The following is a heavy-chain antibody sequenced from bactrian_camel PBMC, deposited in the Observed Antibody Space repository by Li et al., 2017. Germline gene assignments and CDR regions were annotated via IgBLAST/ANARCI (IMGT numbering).Heavy chain of an antibody. CDR2: IFGDGAT. J-gene: IGHJ4*01. V-gene: IGHV3S53*01. CDR3: VQCEFGSPIN. CDR1: GYIFSSCK. Sequence: HVQLVESGGGSVQAGGSLKLSCAVSGYIFSSCKMAWYRQVPGKERELVSSIFGDGATNYPDSVKGRFAISRDDAKNTVYLQFDNLKTEDMAMYFCVQCEFGSPINWGQGTQVTVS.